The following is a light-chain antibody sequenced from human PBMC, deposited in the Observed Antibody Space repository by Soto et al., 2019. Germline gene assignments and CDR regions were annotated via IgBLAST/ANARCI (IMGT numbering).Light chain of an antibody. CDR2: GAS. CDR1: QSVSNNY. Sequence: EFVLTQSPCTLSLSPWERSTLSFRASQSVSNNYLAWYQQKPGQAPRLLIYGASNRATGIPDRFSGSGSGTDFTLTISRLEPEDFAVYYCQQYGSSGTFGQGTKVDIK. CDR3: QQYGSSGT. V-gene: IGKV3-20*01. J-gene: IGKJ1*01.